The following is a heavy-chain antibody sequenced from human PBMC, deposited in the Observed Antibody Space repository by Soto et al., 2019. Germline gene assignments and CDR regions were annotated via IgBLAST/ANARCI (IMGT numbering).Heavy chain of an antibody. D-gene: IGHD4-4*01. CDR1: GGSFSAYY. J-gene: IGHJ5*02. CDR3: ARGPNYSNWFDP. Sequence: PSETLSLTCAVYGGSFSAYYWSWVRQPPGKGLEWIGENNHSGSTNDNPSLKSRVTISVDTSKNQFSLKLSSVTAADTAVYYCARGPNYSNWFDPWGQGTLVTVSS. CDR2: NNHSGST. V-gene: IGHV4-34*01.